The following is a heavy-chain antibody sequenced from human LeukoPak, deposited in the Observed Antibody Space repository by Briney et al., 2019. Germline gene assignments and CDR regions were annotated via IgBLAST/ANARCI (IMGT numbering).Heavy chain of an antibody. CDR1: GGSISSSSYY. V-gene: IGHV4-31*03. D-gene: IGHD5-24*01. CDR2: IYYTGST. J-gene: IGHJ4*02. CDR3: ARSDQRWLYSDY. Sequence: SETLSLTCTVSGGSISSSSYYWGWIRQHPGKGLEWIGYIYYTGSTFFNPSLKSRVIISVDTSKNQFSLKLSSVTAADTAVYYCARSDQRWLYSDYWGQGTLVTVSS.